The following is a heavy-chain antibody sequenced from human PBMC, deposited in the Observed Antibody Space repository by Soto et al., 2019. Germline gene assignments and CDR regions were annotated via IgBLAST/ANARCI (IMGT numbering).Heavy chain of an antibody. J-gene: IGHJ4*02. D-gene: IGHD1-26*01. V-gene: IGHV4-38-2*01. Sequence: ASETLSLTCAVSGYSISSGYYWGWIRQPPGKGLEWIASMYHSGSTYYNPSLKSRVTISVDASKNQFSLKLSSVTAADTAVYYCARVSRASGSYYFDYWGQGTLVTVSS. CDR1: GYSISSGYY. CDR2: MYHSGST. CDR3: ARVSRASGSYYFDY.